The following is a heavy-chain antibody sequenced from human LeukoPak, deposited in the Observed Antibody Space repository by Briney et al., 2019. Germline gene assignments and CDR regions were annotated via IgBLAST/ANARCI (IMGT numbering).Heavy chain of an antibody. CDR2: MNPNSGNT. D-gene: IGHD5-12*01. CDR3: ARAAGRGYSGYDLDY. Sequence: ASVKVSCKASGYTFTSYDINWARQATGQGLEWMGWMNPNSGNTGYAQKFQGRVTMTRNTSISTAYMELSSLRSEDTAVYYCARAAGRGYSGYDLDYWGQGTLVTVSS. CDR1: GYTFTSYD. J-gene: IGHJ4*02. V-gene: IGHV1-8*01.